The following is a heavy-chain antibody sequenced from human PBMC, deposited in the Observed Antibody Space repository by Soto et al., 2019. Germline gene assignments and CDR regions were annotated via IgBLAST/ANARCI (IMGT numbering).Heavy chain of an antibody. D-gene: IGHD3-22*01. CDR1: GFTFSNYA. Sequence: WGSLRLSCAASGFTFSNYAMSWVRQAPGKGLEWVSGIGGRGTSSYYADSVKGRFAISRDNSYNTLFLQLHSLRAEDTAVYYCAKSLYADSSGDYYDFWGQGTRVTV. CDR3: AKSLYADSSGDYYDF. CDR2: IGGRGTSS. V-gene: IGHV3-23*01. J-gene: IGHJ4*02.